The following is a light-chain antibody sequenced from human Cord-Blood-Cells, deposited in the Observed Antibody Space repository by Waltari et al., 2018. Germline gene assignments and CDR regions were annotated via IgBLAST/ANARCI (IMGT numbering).Light chain of an antibody. V-gene: IGKV1-39*01. CDR3: QQSYSTPFT. CDR2: AAS. Sequence: DIQMTQSPSSLSASVGDRVTITFRASQSISSYLNWYQQKPGKAPKLLIYAASSLQSGVPSRFSGSGSGTEFTLTISSLQPEDFATYYCQQSYSTPFTFGPVTKVDSK. CDR1: QSISSY. J-gene: IGKJ3*01.